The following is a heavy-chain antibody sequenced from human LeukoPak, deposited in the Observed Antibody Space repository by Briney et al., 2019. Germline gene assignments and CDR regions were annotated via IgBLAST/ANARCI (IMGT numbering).Heavy chain of an antibody. CDR1: GYTFTGYY. V-gene: IGHV1-2*02. J-gene: IGHJ6*02. Sequence: GASVKVSCKASGYTFTGYYMHWVRQAPGQGLEWMGWINPNSGGTNYAQKFQGRVTMTRDTSISTAYMELSRLRSDDTAVYYCARSYYDILTGYENYYYYGMDVWGQGTTVTVSS. CDR2: INPNSGGT. CDR3: ARSYYDILTGYENYYYYGMDV. D-gene: IGHD3-9*01.